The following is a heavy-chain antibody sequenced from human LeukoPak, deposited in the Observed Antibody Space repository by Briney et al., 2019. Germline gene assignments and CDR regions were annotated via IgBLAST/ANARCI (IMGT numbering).Heavy chain of an antibody. CDR3: ATEYYYDSSGYF. V-gene: IGHV1-24*01. D-gene: IGHD3-22*01. CDR2: FDPEDGET. J-gene: IGHJ4*02. Sequence: ASVTVSCKVSGYTLTELSMHWVRQAPGKGLEWMGGFDPEDGETIYAQKFQGRVTMTEDTSTVTAYMELSSLRSEDMAVYYCATEYYYDSSGYFWGQGTLVTVSS. CDR1: GYTLTELS.